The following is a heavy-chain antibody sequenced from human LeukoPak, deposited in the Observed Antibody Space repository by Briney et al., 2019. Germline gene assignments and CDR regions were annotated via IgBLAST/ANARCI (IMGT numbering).Heavy chain of an antibody. Sequence: GEALRFSTPGTSYGFTRCRIGRVRQMPEQSQEWMGIISPGDSDTRYRPSFQGQVTISADKSISTAYLQWSSLKASDTGMYYCARLQSSGYYYVPYCGQGTLVTVSS. V-gene: IGHV5-51*01. CDR3: ARLQSSGYYYVPY. D-gene: IGHD3-22*01. CDR1: SYGFTRCR. CDR2: ISPGDSDT. J-gene: IGHJ4*02.